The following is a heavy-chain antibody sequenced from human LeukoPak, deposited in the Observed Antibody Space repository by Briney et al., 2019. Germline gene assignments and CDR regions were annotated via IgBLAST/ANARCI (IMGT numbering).Heavy chain of an antibody. Sequence: SETLSLTCTVSGGSISSYYWSWIRQPPGKGLEWIGYIYYSGSTNYNPSLKSRVTISVDTSKNQFSLKLSSVTAADTAVYYCARDTRDAFDIWGQGTMVTVSS. CDR1: GGSISSYY. J-gene: IGHJ3*02. CDR2: IYYSGST. V-gene: IGHV4-59*01. CDR3: ARDTRDAFDI.